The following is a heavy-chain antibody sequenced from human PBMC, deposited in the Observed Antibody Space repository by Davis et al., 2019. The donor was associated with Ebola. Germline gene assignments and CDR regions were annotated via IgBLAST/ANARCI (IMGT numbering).Heavy chain of an antibody. J-gene: IGHJ5*02. D-gene: IGHD2-8*01. CDR2: INGGNGDT. CDR1: GYIFTRYS. V-gene: IGHV1-3*01. Sequence: AASVKVSCKTSGYIFTRYSIHWVRQAPGEGLEWVGWINGGNGDTKCSQKFQGRVTFTRDASASTAYLQWSSLKASDTAMYYCARQRVPGLYSPWFDPWGQGTLVTVSS. CDR3: ARQRVPGLYSPWFDP.